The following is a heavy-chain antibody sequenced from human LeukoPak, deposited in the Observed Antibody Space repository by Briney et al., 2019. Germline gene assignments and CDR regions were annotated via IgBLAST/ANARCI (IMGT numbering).Heavy chain of an antibody. Sequence: TGGSLRLSCAASAFTFSSYAMSWVRQAPGKGLEWVSGISDNGGRTYYADSVKGRFTISRDNSKNTLYLQMNSLRAEDTAVYYCAQEEGASSASFDNWGQGALVTVSS. CDR1: AFTFSSYA. D-gene: IGHD3-22*01. CDR2: ISDNGGRT. J-gene: IGHJ4*02. V-gene: IGHV3-23*01. CDR3: AQEEGASSASFDN.